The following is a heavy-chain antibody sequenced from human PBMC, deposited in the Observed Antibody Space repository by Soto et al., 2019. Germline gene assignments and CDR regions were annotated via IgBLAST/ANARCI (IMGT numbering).Heavy chain of an antibody. J-gene: IGHJ3*01. Sequence: EVQLLESGGGLVQPGGSLRLSCAASGFTFSSYAMKWVRQAPGKGLEWVSGISGNGGRTYYEDSVKGRFTISRDNYKNMVYLQMNSLRAEDTAIYYCAKVQRSMIVVALDAFDVWGQGAMVTVSS. CDR3: AKVQRSMIVVALDAFDV. V-gene: IGHV3-23*01. CDR1: GFTFSSYA. D-gene: IGHD3-22*01. CDR2: ISGNGGRT.